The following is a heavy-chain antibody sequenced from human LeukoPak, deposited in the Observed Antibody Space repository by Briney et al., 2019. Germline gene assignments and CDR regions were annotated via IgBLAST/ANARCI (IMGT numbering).Heavy chain of an antibody. Sequence: GGSLRLSCAASGFTFSSYSMNWVRQAPGKGLEWVSYISSSGSTIYYADSVKGRFTISRDNAKNSLYLQMNSLRAEDTAVYYCARDRGTVLRFLEWYAFDIWGQGTMVTVSS. V-gene: IGHV3-48*04. D-gene: IGHD3-3*01. CDR1: GFTFSSYS. J-gene: IGHJ3*02. CDR3: ARDRGTVLRFLEWYAFDI. CDR2: ISSSGSTI.